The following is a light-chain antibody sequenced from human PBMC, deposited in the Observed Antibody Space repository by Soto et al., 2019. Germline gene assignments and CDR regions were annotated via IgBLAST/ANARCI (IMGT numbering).Light chain of an antibody. CDR1: QSFSSSF. CDR3: QQYGSAPRT. J-gene: IGKJ1*01. V-gene: IGKV3-20*01. Sequence: EIVSTQSPGTPSLSQGERATLSCRASQSFSSSFLAWYQQKPGQPPRLLIYSASGRATGIPDRFSGSGSGTDFTLTISSLEPEDSAVYYCQQYGSAPRTFGQGTKVDIK. CDR2: SAS.